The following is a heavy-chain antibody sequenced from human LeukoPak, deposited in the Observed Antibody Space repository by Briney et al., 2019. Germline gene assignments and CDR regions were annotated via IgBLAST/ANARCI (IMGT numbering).Heavy chain of an antibody. CDR1: GGSFSTYY. J-gene: IGHJ4*02. D-gene: IGHD6-6*01. Sequence: PSETLSLTCAVYGGSFSTYYWSWIRRPPGKGLEWIAYIHASGPTNYNPSLKSRITISVDTSKNQFSLKLSSVTAADTAVYYCAGRHYSSSSIGRYWGQGTLVTVSS. CDR3: AGRHYSSSSIGRY. V-gene: IGHV4-4*09. CDR2: IHASGPT.